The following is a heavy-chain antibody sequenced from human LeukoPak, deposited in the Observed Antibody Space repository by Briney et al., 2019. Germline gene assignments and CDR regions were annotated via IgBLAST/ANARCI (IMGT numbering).Heavy chain of an antibody. V-gene: IGHV3-30*02. CDR2: IRYDGNNK. Sequence: PGGSQKLSCAASGFTFSTYGMHWVRQAPGKGLEWVAFIRYDGNNKYYADFVKGRFTISRDNSKNTLYLHMNSLRTEDTAVYYCAKIEGKYQLANVPDHWGQGTLVTVSS. CDR1: GFTFSTYG. CDR3: AKIEGKYQLANVPDH. D-gene: IGHD2-2*01. J-gene: IGHJ4*02.